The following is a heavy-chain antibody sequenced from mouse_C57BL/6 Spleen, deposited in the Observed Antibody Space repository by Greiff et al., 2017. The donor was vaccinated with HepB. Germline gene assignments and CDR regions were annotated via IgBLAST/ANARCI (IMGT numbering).Heavy chain of an antibody. CDR1: GYTFTSYG. Sequence: VQLQQSGAELVRPGSSVKMSCKTSGYTFTSYGINWVKQRPGQGLEWIGYIYIGNGYTEYNEKFKGKATLTSDTSSSTAYMQLSSLTSEDSAIYFCARSTVLTRGSSPSWYFDVWGTGTTVTVSS. V-gene: IGHV1-58*01. CDR2: IYIGNGYT. CDR3: ARSTVLTRGSSPSWYFDV. J-gene: IGHJ1*03. D-gene: IGHD1-1*01.